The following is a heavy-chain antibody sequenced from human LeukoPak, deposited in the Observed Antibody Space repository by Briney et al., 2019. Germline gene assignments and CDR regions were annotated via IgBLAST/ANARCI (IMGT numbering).Heavy chain of an antibody. CDR3: AKKQTDTIFGVVTYFDG. CDR1: GFTFSSYG. CDR2: ISGSGGST. D-gene: IGHD3-3*01. Sequence: GGSLRLSCAASGFTFSSYGMSWVRQAPGKGLEWVSAISGSGGSTYYVDSVKGRFTISRDNSKNTLYLQMNSLRAEDTAEYYCAKKQTDTIFGVVTYFDGWGQGTLVTVSS. V-gene: IGHV3-23*01. J-gene: IGHJ4*02.